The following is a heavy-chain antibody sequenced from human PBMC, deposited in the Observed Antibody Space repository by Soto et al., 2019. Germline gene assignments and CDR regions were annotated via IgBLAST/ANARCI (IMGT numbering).Heavy chain of an antibody. Sequence: QVQLVESGGGVVQPGRSLRLSCAASGFSFSSYGMHWVRQAPGKGLEWVALISYDGSNKYYADSVKGRFTISRDNSKNTLYLQMNSLRAEHRAVYYCAKDGGSGSYEGWGFDYWGQGTLVTVSS. CDR1: GFSFSSYG. CDR3: AKDGGSGSYEGWGFDY. V-gene: IGHV3-30*18. CDR2: ISYDGSNK. D-gene: IGHD1-26*01. J-gene: IGHJ4*02.